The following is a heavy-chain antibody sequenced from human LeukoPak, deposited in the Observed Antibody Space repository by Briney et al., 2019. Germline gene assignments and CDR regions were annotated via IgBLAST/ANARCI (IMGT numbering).Heavy chain of an antibody. CDR1: GFTFSTFT. CDR2: INQDGSEK. CDR3: ARAISMVRGLIYYGMDV. D-gene: IGHD3-10*01. Sequence: GGSLRLSCEASGFTFSTFTMSWVRQAPGKGLEWVAIINQDGSEKYYVDSVKGRFTTSRDNAKNSLYLQMNSLRVEDTAVYYCARAISMVRGLIYYGMDVWGHGTTVTVSS. J-gene: IGHJ6*02. V-gene: IGHV3-7*01.